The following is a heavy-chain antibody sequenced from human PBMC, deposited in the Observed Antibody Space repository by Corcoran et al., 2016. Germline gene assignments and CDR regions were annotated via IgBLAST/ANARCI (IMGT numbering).Heavy chain of an antibody. Sequence: QVQLVQSGTEVKKAGSSVRVSCKASGGSFSNYAISWVRQAPGQGLEWMGGIIPIFGTATYAQKFQGRITIIADKSTNTAYMELSSLTSEDTALYYCARGEWNWNNYAHWGQGTLVTVSS. CDR3: ARGEWNWNNYAH. CDR1: GGSFSNYA. V-gene: IGHV1-69*06. J-gene: IGHJ4*02. CDR2: IIPIFGTA. D-gene: IGHD1-1*01.